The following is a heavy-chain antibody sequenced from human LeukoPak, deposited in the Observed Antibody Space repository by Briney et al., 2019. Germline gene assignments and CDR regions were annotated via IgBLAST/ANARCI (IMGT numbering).Heavy chain of an antibody. V-gene: IGHV3-23*01. Sequence: GGSLRLSCEASGFTFSSYSMNWVRQAPGKGLEWVSGISGSGGSTNYADSVKGRFTISRDNSKNTLYLHLNSLGAEDTAVYYCAKVAPYGNYVFDYWGQGTLVTVSS. D-gene: IGHD1-7*01. CDR1: GFTFSSYS. CDR2: ISGSGGST. CDR3: AKVAPYGNYVFDY. J-gene: IGHJ4*02.